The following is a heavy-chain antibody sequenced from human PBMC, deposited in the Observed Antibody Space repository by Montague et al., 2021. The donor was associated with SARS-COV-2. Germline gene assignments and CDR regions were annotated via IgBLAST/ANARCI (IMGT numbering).Heavy chain of an antibody. D-gene: IGHD3-3*01. CDR3: ARSKGVVINGVCDY. J-gene: IGHJ4*02. CDR2: IWYDGSNK. Sequence: SLSLSWAASGFTFSSYGMHWVRQAPGKGLEWVAVIWYDGSNKYYADSVKGRFTISRDKSKNTLYLQMNSLRAEGTAVYYCARSKGVVINGVCDYWGQGTLVTVSS. V-gene: IGHV3-33*01. CDR1: GFTFSSYG.